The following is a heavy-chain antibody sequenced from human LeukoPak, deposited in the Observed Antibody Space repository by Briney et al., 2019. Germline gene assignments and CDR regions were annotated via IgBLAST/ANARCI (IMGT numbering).Heavy chain of an antibody. CDR2: TSSSGGST. J-gene: IGHJ3*02. V-gene: IGHV3-23*01. CDR1: GFTFSSYA. CDR3: AKGWSKSSLDGFDI. D-gene: IGHD6-13*01. Sequence: GGSLRLSCAASGFTFSSYAMSWVRQAPGKGLEWVSGTSSSGGSTYYADSVKGRFTISRDNAWNTLSLQMNRLRDEDTPIYYCAKGWSKSSLDGFDIWGQGTMVTVSS.